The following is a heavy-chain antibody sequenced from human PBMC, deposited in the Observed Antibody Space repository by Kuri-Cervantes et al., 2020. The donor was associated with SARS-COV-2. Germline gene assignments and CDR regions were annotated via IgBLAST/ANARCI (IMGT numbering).Heavy chain of an antibody. Sequence: GVSLRLSCQGSGYSFSSYWIGWVRQMPGKGLEWMGIIYPADSETRYSPSFQGQVTISADKSTTTAYLQWSSLKASDTAMYYCARLLFWSGFVDSWGQGTLVTVSS. CDR1: GYSFSSYW. CDR3: ARLLFWSGFVDS. D-gene: IGHD3-3*01. CDR2: IYPADSET. V-gene: IGHV5-51*01. J-gene: IGHJ4*02.